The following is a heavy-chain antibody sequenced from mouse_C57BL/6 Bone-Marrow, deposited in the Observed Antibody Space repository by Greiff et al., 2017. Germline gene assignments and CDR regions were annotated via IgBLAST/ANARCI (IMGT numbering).Heavy chain of an antibody. CDR3: ARRIYYYGSSPHLYFDV. J-gene: IGHJ1*03. Sequence: EVQLQQSGPELVKPGASVKISCKASGYSFTGYYMNWVKQSPEKSLEWIGEINPSTGGTTYNQKFKAKATLTVDKSSSTAYMQLKSLTSEDSAVYYCARRIYYYGSSPHLYFDVWGTGTTVTVSS. CDR2: INPSTGGT. V-gene: IGHV1-42*01. D-gene: IGHD1-1*01. CDR1: GYSFTGYY.